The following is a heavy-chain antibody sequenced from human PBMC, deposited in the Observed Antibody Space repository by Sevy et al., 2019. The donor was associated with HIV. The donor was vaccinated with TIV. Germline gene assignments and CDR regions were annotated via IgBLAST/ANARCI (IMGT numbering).Heavy chain of an antibody. D-gene: IGHD3-16*01. V-gene: IGHV4-4*02. CDR1: GGSITSVNW. CDR2: IYHSGST. Sequence: SETLSLTCAVSGGSITSVNWWHWVRQPPGKGLEWIGEIYHSGSTNYNPSLKSRVTISVDNSKNQFSLNLYSVTAAETAVYYCARGGETPRGFDPWGQGSLVTVSS. J-gene: IGHJ5*02. CDR3: ARGGETPRGFDP.